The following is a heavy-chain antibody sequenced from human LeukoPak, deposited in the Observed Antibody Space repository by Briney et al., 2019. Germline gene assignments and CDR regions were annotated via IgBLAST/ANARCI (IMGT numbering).Heavy chain of an antibody. D-gene: IGHD4-17*01. V-gene: IGHV4-59*01. CDR1: GGSISSYY. Sequence: PSETLSLTCTVSGGSISSYYWSWIRQPPGKGLEWIGYIYYSGSINYNPSLKSRVTISVDTSKNQFSLKLSSVTAADTAVYYCARHYGDYAFDPWGQGTLVTVSS. CDR2: IYYSGSI. CDR3: ARHYGDYAFDP. J-gene: IGHJ5*02.